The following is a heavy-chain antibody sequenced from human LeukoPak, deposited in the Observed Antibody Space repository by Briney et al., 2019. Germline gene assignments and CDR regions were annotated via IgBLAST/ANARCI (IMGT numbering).Heavy chain of an antibody. CDR1: GYTFTSYA. V-gene: IGHV7-4-1*02. J-gene: IGHJ4*02. CDR2: INTNTGNP. D-gene: IGHD3-16*01. CDR3: ARETTFRSRVHLGY. Sequence: ASVNVSCKASGYTFTSYAMNWVRQAPGQGLEWMGWINTNTGNPTYAQGFTGRFVFSLDTSVSTAYLQISSLKAEDTAVYYCARETTFRSRVHLGYWGQGTLVTVSS.